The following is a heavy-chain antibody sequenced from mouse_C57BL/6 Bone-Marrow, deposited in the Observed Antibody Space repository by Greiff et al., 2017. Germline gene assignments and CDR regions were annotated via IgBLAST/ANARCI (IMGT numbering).Heavy chain of an antibody. CDR1: GYTFTDYY. V-gene: IGHV1-76*01. J-gene: IGHJ2*01. CDR3: AKVLYYGNYVHFDY. Sequence: QVQLQQSGAELVRPGASVKLSCKASGYTFTDYYINWVKQRPGQGLEWIARIYPGSGNTYYNEKFKGKATLTAEKSSSTAYMQLSSLTSEDSAVYFCAKVLYYGNYVHFDYWGQGTTLTVSS. CDR2: IYPGSGNT. D-gene: IGHD2-1*01.